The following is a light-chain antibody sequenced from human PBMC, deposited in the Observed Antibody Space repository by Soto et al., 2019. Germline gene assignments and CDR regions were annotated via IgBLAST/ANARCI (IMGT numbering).Light chain of an antibody. CDR1: QSVSSY. V-gene: IGKV3-11*01. CDR2: DAS. Sequence: EIVLTQSPATLSLSPGERATLSCRSSQSVSSYLAWYQQNPGQAPRLLIYDASNRATGIPARFSCSGSGTDFTLTICSLEPADFAVYYCQQRSNWPSITFVQGTRREIK. CDR3: QQRSNWPSIT. J-gene: IGKJ5*01.